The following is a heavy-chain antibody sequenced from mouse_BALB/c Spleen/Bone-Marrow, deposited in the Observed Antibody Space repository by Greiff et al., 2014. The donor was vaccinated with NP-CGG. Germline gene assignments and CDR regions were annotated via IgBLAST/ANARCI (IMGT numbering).Heavy chain of an antibody. Sequence: VQLQQSGAELVRPGTSVKVSRKASGYAFTNYLIERVKQRPGQGLEWIGVINPGSGGTNYNEKFKGKATLTADKSSSIAYMQLSSLTSDDSAVYFCARGITTGYFDYWGQGTTLTVSS. D-gene: IGHD1-1*01. CDR1: GYAFTNYL. CDR3: ARGITTGYFDY. CDR2: INPGSGGT. J-gene: IGHJ2*01. V-gene: IGHV1-54*01.